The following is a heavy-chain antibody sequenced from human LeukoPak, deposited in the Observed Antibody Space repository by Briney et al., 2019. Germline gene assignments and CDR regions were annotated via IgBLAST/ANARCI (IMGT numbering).Heavy chain of an antibody. V-gene: IGHV3-9*03. J-gene: IGHJ3*02. Sequence: GGSLILSCAASGFTFDDYAMHWVRQAPGKGLEWVAGISWNSGSIGYADSVKGRFTISRDNAKNSLYLQMNSLRAEDMALYYCAKDMGYYDSSGWGAFDIWGQGTMVTVSS. CDR2: ISWNSGSI. D-gene: IGHD3-22*01. CDR1: GFTFDDYA. CDR3: AKDMGYYDSSGWGAFDI.